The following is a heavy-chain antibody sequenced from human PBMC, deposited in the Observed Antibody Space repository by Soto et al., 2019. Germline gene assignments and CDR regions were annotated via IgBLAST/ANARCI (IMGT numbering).Heavy chain of an antibody. Sequence: SETLSLTCTVSGDSAGFICSSCYHWAWIRQPPGKELEWIAYVYHSGSTDYNPSLKSRVTLSVDTSNNQFSLKLNSVTAADTAVYYCAKWSTDYNAFDAWGQGIKVTVSS. CDR1: GDSAGFICSSCYH. CDR3: AKWSTDYNAFDA. CDR2: VYHSGST. J-gene: IGHJ3*01. D-gene: IGHD4-4*01. V-gene: IGHV4-61*05.